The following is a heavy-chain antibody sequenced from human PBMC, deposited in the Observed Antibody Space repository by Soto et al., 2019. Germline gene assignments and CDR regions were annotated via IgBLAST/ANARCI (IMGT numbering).Heavy chain of an antibody. CDR2: ISGSGEYT. D-gene: IGHD4-4*01. Sequence: GGSLRLSCAASGFTFTSYAMSWVRRAPGRGLEWVSAISGSGEYTYYADPVKGRFTISRDNPKNTLYLQMNSLRAEDTAVYYCAKGDSDYVGGFYFDYWGQGTRVTVSS. CDR1: GFTFTSYA. J-gene: IGHJ4*02. CDR3: AKGDSDYVGGFYFDY. V-gene: IGHV3-23*01.